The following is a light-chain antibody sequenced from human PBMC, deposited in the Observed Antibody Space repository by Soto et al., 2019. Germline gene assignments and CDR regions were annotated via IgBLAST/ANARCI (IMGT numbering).Light chain of an antibody. V-gene: IGLV2-23*02. Sequence: QSALTQPAPVSGSPGQSITISCTGTSSDVGSYNLVSWYQQHPGKAPKLMIYEVSKRPSGVSNRFSGSKSGNTASLTISGLQAEDEADYYCCSYAGSSTFVFGGGTQLTVL. CDR1: SSDVGSYNL. CDR3: CSYAGSSTFV. J-gene: IGLJ2*01. CDR2: EVS.